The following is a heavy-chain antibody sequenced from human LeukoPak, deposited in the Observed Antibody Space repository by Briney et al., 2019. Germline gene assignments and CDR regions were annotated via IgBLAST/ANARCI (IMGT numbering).Heavy chain of an antibody. J-gene: IGHJ4*02. CDR2: INLNSGGT. CDR1: GYTFTDYY. CDR3: ARDAGYCTGGSCWYFDH. Sequence: GASVKVSCKASGYTFTDYYMHWVRQAPGRGLEWMGWINLNSGGTNFAQRFQGRVTMTRDTSISTAYMDLSRLISDDTAVYYCARDAGYCTGGSCWYFDHWGQGTLVTVSS. V-gene: IGHV1-2*02. D-gene: IGHD2-15*01.